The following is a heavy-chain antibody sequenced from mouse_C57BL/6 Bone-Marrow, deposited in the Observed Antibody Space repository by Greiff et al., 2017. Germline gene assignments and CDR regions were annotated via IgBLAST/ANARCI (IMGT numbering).Heavy chain of an antibody. V-gene: IGHV1-81*01. CDR3: ARSGLRYYYGSSS. Sequence: VQLQQSGAELARPGASVKLSCTASGYTFTSYGISWVKQRTGQGLEWIGEIYPRSGNTYYNEKFKGKATLTADKSSSTAYMELRSLTSEDSAVYFCARSGLRYYYGSSSWGQGTTLTVSS. D-gene: IGHD1-1*01. CDR1: GYTFTSYG. CDR2: IYPRSGNT. J-gene: IGHJ2*01.